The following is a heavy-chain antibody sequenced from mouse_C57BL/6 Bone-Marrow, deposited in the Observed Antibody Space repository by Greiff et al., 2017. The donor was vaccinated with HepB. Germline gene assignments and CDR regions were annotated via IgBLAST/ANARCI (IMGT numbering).Heavy chain of an antibody. D-gene: IGHD2-5*01. Sequence: EVQLQQSGAELVRPGASVKLSCTASGFNIKDDYMHWVKQRPEQGLEWIGWIDPENGDTEYASKFQGKATITADTSSNTAYLQLSSLTSEDTAFYYFTTWDYSNLYAMDYWGQGTSVTVSS. J-gene: IGHJ4*01. CDR3: TTWDYSNLYAMDY. CDR2: IDPENGDT. V-gene: IGHV14-4*01. CDR1: GFNIKDDY.